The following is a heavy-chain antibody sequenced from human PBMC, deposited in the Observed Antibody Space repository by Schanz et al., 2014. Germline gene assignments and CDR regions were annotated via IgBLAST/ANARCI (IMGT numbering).Heavy chain of an antibody. D-gene: IGHD3-22*01. J-gene: IGHJ4*02. V-gene: IGHV3-21*01. CDR1: GFTFNNFG. CDR3: AKEDRTHSSDYVY. Sequence: EVQLVESGGGLVKPGGSLRLSCAASGFTFNNFGMNWVRQAPGKGLEWVSCITGGSTTYTYYADSVRGRFTISRDNAKSSVYLQMNSLRAEDTAVYYCAKEDRTHSSDYVYWGQGTLVTVSS. CDR2: ITGGSTTYT.